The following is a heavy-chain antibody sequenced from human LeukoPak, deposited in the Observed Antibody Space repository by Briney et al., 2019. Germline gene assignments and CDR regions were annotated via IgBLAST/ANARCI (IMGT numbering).Heavy chain of an antibody. V-gene: IGHV3-23*01. D-gene: IGHD6-19*01. CDR3: AKSYSSGPDAFDI. CDR2: ISGSGGST. J-gene: IGHJ3*02. Sequence: PGGSLRLSRAASGFTFSSYAMNWVRQAPGKGLEWVSGISGSGGSTYYADSVKGRFTISRDNSKNTLYLQINSLRAEDTAAYYCAKSYSSGPDAFDIWGQGTMVTVSS. CDR1: GFTFSSYA.